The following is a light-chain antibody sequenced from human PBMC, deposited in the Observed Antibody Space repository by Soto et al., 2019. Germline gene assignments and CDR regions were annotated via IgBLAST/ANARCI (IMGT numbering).Light chain of an antibody. Sequence: EVVLTQSPGTLSLSRGERATLSCRASQSVSSSYLAWYQHKPGQAPRLLIYGASTRAPGIPDRFSGGGSGTDFTLTISRLEPEDFAVYYCQQYGRSPPGFTFGPGTKVDIK. V-gene: IGKV3-20*01. J-gene: IGKJ3*01. CDR2: GAS. CDR3: QQYGRSPPGFT. CDR1: QSVSSSY.